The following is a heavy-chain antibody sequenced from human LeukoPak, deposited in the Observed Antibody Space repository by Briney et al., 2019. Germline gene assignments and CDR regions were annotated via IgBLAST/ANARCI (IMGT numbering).Heavy chain of an antibody. V-gene: IGHV3-74*01. CDR1: GFTFSSYW. CDR3: ARESNFGYYDFWSGGMVIPSDFDY. J-gene: IGHJ4*02. Sequence: GASVKVSCAASGFTFSSYWMHWVRQAPGKGLVWVPRINSDGSSTSYADSVKGRFTISRDNAKNTLYLQMNSLRAEDTAVYYCARESNFGYYDFWSGGMVIPSDFDYWGQGTLVTVSS. D-gene: IGHD3-3*01. CDR2: INSDGSST.